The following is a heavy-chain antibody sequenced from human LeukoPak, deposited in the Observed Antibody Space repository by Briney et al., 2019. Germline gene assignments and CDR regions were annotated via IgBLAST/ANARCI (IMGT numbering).Heavy chain of an antibody. CDR3: ARRDDSSGYHKIFDY. CDR1: GGSISSGSYF. V-gene: IGHV4-61*02. CDR2: IYSSGST. J-gene: IGHJ4*02. D-gene: IGHD3-22*01. Sequence: SQTLSLTCTVSGGSISSGSYFWSWIRQPAGKGLEWIGRIYSSGSTYYNPSLKSRVTISVDTSTNQFYLKLSSLTAADTAVYYCARRDDSSGYHKIFDYWGQGTLVTVSS.